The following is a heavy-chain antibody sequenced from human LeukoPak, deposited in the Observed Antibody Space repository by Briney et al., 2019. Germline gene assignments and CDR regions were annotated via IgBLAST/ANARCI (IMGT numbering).Heavy chain of an antibody. CDR1: GYTFTSYD. Sequence: ASVKVSCKASGYTFTSYDINWVRQATGQGLGWMGWMNPNSGNTGYAQKFQGRVTMTRNTSISTAYMELSSLRSEDTAVYYCARGLWVRGVITLYYYYYYMDVWGKGTTVTISS. D-gene: IGHD3-10*01. CDR2: MNPNSGNT. J-gene: IGHJ6*03. V-gene: IGHV1-8*01. CDR3: ARGLWVRGVITLYYYYYYMDV.